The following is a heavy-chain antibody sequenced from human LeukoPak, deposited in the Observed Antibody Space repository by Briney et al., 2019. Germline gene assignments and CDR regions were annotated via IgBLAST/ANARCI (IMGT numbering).Heavy chain of an antibody. CDR1: GGSMHNYY. CDR3: ASSKWELLPDAFDI. Sequence: PSETLSLTCTVSGGSMHNYYWSWIRQPPGKGLEWIGYIYSSGTTNYSPSLKTRLTISVDTSMNQLSLKLNSVTAADTAVYYCASSKWELLPDAFDIWGQGTMVTVSS. J-gene: IGHJ3*02. V-gene: IGHV4-59*01. CDR2: IYSSGTT. D-gene: IGHD1-26*01.